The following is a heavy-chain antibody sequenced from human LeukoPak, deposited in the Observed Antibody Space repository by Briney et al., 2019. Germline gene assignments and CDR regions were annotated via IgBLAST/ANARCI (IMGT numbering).Heavy chain of an antibody. CDR2: INDGGST. V-gene: IGHV4-59*01. CDR1: GGSINNYY. D-gene: IGHD5-18*01. J-gene: IGHJ6*03. Sequence: SETLSLTCTVSGGSINNYYWSWIRQPPGKGPEWIGNINDGGSTISNPSLRSRATISVDMSKKHFFLDLSSVTAADTAVYYCARGRAGRGYSYVIYYYYYMDVWGKGTTVTVSS. CDR3: ARGRAGRGYSYVIYYYYYMDV.